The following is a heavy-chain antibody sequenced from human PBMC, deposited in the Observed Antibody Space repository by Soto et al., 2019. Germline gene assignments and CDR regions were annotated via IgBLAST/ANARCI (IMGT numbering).Heavy chain of an antibody. J-gene: IGHJ6*02. Sequence: PSETLSLTCAVYGGSFSGYYWSWIRQPPGKGLEWIGEINHSGSTNYNQSLKSRVTISVDTSKNQFSLKLSSVTAADTAVYYCARAKSHRYCSSTSCPYYYYYGMDVWGQGTTVTVSS. CDR3: ARAKSHRYCSSTSCPYYYYYGMDV. V-gene: IGHV4-34*01. CDR1: GGSFSGYY. CDR2: INHSGST. D-gene: IGHD2-2*01.